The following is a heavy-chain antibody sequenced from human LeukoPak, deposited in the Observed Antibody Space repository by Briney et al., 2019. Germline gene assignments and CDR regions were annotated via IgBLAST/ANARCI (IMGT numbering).Heavy chain of an antibody. CDR2: IKEDGTEG. J-gene: IGHJ4*02. V-gene: IGHV3-7*04. Sequence: GGSLRPSCAASGFTFSRHWMSWVRQAPGEGLEWVANIKEDGTEGYYVDSVKGRFTISRDNARNSLYLQMNSLKAEDTAIYYCARGGFWGQGTLVTVSS. D-gene: IGHD3-10*01. CDR1: GFTFSRHW. CDR3: ARGGF.